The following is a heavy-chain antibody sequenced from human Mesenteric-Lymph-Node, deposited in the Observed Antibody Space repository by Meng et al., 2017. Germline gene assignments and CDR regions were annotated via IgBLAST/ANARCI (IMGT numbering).Heavy chain of an antibody. J-gene: IGHJ4*01. Sequence: GESLKISCAASGFTFSTAWMSWVRQAPGKGLEWVGRIKSKTDGGTTDYAAPVKGRFTISRDNSKNTLYLQMDSLRPEDTAVYHCAALPYCSLTTCYHGDFDYWGQGTLVTVSS. CDR2: IKSKTDGGTT. CDR3: AALPYCSLTTCYHGDFDY. D-gene: IGHD2-2*01. CDR1: GFTFSTAW. V-gene: IGHV3-15*01.